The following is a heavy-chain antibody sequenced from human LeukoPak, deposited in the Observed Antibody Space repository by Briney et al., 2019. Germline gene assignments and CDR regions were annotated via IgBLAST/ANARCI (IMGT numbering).Heavy chain of an antibody. Sequence: PGGSLRLSCAASGFTFSNAWMNWVRQAPGKGPEWVGRIKSKTDGGTTDYAAPVKGRFTISRDDSKNTLYLQMNSLKTEDTAVYYCTTDLTGTTHYYYYYGMDVWGQGTTVTVSS. D-gene: IGHD1-1*01. CDR2: IKSKTDGGTT. CDR1: GFTFSNAW. J-gene: IGHJ6*02. V-gene: IGHV3-15*07. CDR3: TTDLTGTTHYYYYYGMDV.